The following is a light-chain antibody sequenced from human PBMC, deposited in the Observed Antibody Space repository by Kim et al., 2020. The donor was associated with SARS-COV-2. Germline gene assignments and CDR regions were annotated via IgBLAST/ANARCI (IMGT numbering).Light chain of an antibody. CDR2: QDS. CDR1: KLGDKY. Sequence: VSPGQTASITCSGDKLGDKYACWYQQKPGQSPVLVIYQDSKRPSGIPERLSGSNSGNTATLTISGTQAMDEADYYCQAWDSSTSVFGTGTKVTVL. CDR3: QAWDSSTSV. V-gene: IGLV3-1*01. J-gene: IGLJ1*01.